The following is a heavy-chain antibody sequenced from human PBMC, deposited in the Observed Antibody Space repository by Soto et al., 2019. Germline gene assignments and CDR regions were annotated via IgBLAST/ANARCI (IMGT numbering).Heavy chain of an antibody. D-gene: IGHD6-13*01. CDR2: INHSGST. CDR3: ARMTGSWYFFEY. J-gene: IGHJ4*02. Sequence: QVQLQQWGAGLLKPSETLSLTCAVYGGSFSGYYWSWIRQPPGKGLERIGEINHSGSTNYNPSLKSRVTISVDTSKNQFSLKLSSVTAADTAVYYCARMTGSWYFFEYWGQGPLVTVSS. CDR1: GGSFSGYY. V-gene: IGHV4-34*01.